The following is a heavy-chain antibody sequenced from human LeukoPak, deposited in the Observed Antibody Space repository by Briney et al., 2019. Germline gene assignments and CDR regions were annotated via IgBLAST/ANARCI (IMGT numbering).Heavy chain of an antibody. Sequence: GTSLRLSCAASGFTFSIYGMHWVRQAPGKGLEWVAVIWSDGSNKYYADSVKGRFAISRDNFRDTLYLQMNSLRAEDTAVYYCARGLRYFGYESWGQGTLVTVSS. V-gene: IGHV3-33*01. CDR1: GFTFSIYG. J-gene: IGHJ5*02. CDR3: ARGLRYFGYES. D-gene: IGHD3-9*01. CDR2: IWSDGSNK.